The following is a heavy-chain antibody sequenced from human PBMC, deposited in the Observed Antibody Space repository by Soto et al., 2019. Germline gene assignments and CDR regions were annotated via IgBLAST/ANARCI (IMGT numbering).Heavy chain of an antibody. CDR1: GFTFSSYG. V-gene: IGHV3-33*01. CDR2: IWYDGSNK. J-gene: IGHJ4*02. CDR3: ARVPRGGWSVSYFDY. Sequence: GGSLRLSCAASGFTFSSYGMHWVRQAPGKGLEWVAVIWYDGSNKYYADSVKGRFTISRDNSKNTLYLQMNSLRAEDTAVYYCARVPRGGWSVSYFDYWGQGTLVTVSS. D-gene: IGHD6-19*01.